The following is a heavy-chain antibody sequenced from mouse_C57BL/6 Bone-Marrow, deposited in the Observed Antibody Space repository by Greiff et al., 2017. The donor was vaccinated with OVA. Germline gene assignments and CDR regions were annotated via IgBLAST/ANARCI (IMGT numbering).Heavy chain of an antibody. CDR3: TKICSDYDHDAMDY. CDR1: GYTFTDYE. CDR2: IDPETGGT. D-gene: IGHD2-4*01. J-gene: IGHJ4*01. V-gene: IGHV1-15*01. Sequence: ESGAELVRPGASVTLSCKASGYTFTDYEMHWVKQTPVHGLEWIGAIDPETGGTAYNQKFKGKAILTADKSSSTAYMELRSLTSEDSAVYYWTKICSDYDHDAMDYWGQGTSVTVSS.